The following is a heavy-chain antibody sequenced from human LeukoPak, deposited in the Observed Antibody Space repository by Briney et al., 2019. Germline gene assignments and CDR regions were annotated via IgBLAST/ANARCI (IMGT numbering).Heavy chain of an antibody. J-gene: IGHJ4*02. V-gene: IGHV4-59*01. Sequence: SETLSLTCTVSGGFISTYYWSWIRQPPGKGLEWIGFISHSGSTYHNPSLKSRVTMSVDTSKNQFSLNLRSVTAADTAVYYCARDRYSYGFWGQGILVTASS. CDR2: ISHSGST. CDR3: ARDRYSYGF. CDR1: GGFISTYY. D-gene: IGHD5-18*01.